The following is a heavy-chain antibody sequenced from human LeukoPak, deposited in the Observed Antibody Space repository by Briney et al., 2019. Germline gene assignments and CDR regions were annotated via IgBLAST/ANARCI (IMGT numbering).Heavy chain of an antibody. CDR1: GYTFSSYG. V-gene: IGHV1-18*01. CDR3: AREHESSGWYGVWFDP. D-gene: IGHD6-19*01. J-gene: IGHJ5*02. CDR2: ISAYNGKT. Sequence: ASVKVSCKASGYTFSSYGVGWVRQAPGQGLEWMGWISAYNGKTNYAQKLQGRVTMTTDTSTSTVYMELRSLRSDDTAVYYCAREHESSGWYGVWFDPWGQGTLATVSS.